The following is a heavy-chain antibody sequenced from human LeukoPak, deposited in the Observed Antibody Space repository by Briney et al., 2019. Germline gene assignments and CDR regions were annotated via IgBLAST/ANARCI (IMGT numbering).Heavy chain of an antibody. CDR2: IYYSGST. CDR1: GGSISSSSYY. CDR3: ARDWAAAATRGTGYAFDI. V-gene: IGHV4-39*07. Sequence: TSETLPLTCTVSGGSISSSSYYWGWIRQPPGKGLEWIGSIYYSGSTYYNPSLKSRVTISVDTSKNQFSLKLSSVTAADTAVYYCARDWAAAATRGTGYAFDIWGQGTMVTVSS. D-gene: IGHD6-13*01. J-gene: IGHJ3*02.